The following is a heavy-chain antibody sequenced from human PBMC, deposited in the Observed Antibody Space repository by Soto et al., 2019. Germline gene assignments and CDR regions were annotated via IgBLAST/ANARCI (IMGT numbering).Heavy chain of an antibody. CDR1: GFSFGSFS. D-gene: IGHD6-13*01. Sequence: PGGSLRLSCAASGFSFGSFSMNWFRQAPGKGLEWVSSISSGSSYIYYADSVKGRFTISRENAKNSLSLQMNSLRAEDTAVYYCARGMYSSMDVWGQGTTVTVSS. V-gene: IGHV3-21*01. J-gene: IGHJ6*02. CDR3: ARGMYSSMDV. CDR2: ISSGSSYI.